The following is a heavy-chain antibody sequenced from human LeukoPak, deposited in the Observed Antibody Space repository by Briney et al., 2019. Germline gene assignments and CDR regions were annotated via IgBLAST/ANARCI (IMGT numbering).Heavy chain of an antibody. D-gene: IGHD3-22*01. CDR1: GYTFTSYY. CDR3: ARDRLYDSSGYYSTYYYYGMDV. Sequence: ASVKVSCKASGYTFTSYYMHWVRQAPGQGLEWMGIINPSGGSTGYAQKFQGRVTMTRDTSTSTVYMELSSLRSEDTAVYYCARDRLYDSSGYYSTYYYYGMDVWGQGTTVTVSS. V-gene: IGHV1-46*01. J-gene: IGHJ6*02. CDR2: INPSGGST.